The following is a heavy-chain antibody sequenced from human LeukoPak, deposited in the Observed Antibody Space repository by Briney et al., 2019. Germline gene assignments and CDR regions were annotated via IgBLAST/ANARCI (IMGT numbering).Heavy chain of an antibody. V-gene: IGHV1-69*13. D-gene: IGHD5-12*01. CDR2: IIPIFGTA. Sequence: SVKVSCKASGGTFSSYAISWVRQAPGQGLEWMGGIIPIFGTANYAQKFQGRVTITADESTSTAYMELSSLRSEDTAVYYCARDGAVATIYYYYYGMDVWGQGTTVTVSS. CDR1: GGTFSSYA. CDR3: ARDGAVATIYYYYYGMDV. J-gene: IGHJ6*02.